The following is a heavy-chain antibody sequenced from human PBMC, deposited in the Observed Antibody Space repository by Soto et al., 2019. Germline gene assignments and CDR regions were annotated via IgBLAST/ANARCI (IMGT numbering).Heavy chain of an antibody. J-gene: IGHJ5*02. V-gene: IGHV3-9*01. CDR2: ISWNCGSI. D-gene: IGHD6-13*01. CDR1: GFTFDDYA. Sequence: EVQLVESGGGLVQPGRSLRLSCAASGFTFDDYAMHWVRQAPGKGLEWVSGISWNCGSIGYADSVKGRFTISRDNAKNSLYLQMNSLRAEDTALYYCAKAPASSWYPHSWFDPWGQGTLVTVSS. CDR3: AKAPASSWYPHSWFDP.